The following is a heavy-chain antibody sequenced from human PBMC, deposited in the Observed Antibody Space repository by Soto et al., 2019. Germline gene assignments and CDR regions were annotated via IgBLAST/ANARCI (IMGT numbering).Heavy chain of an antibody. Sequence: LSLTWTVSGASISSGCYYWSWIRQHPGKGLEWIGYIYHSGSTYYNPSLKSRVIISVDTSKNQFSLKLSSVTAADTAVYFCARDQEVNYVDYGGSDYYYGMDVWGQGTTVTVSS. D-gene: IGHD4-17*01. CDR3: ARDQEVNYVDYGGSDYYYGMDV. J-gene: IGHJ6*02. CDR2: IYHSGST. V-gene: IGHV4-31*02. CDR1: GASISSGCYY.